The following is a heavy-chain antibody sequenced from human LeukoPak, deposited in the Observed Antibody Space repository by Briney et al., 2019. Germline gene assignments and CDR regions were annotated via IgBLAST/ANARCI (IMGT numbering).Heavy chain of an antibody. Sequence: ASVKVSCKASGYTFTGYYMHWVRQAPGQGLEWMGWINPNSGGTNYAQKLQGRVTMTTDTSTSTAYMELRSLRSDDTAVYYCARWGRYCSSTSCYIIEHDIWGQGTMVTVSS. CDR3: ARWGRYCSSTSCYIIEHDI. V-gene: IGHV1-2*02. D-gene: IGHD2-2*02. J-gene: IGHJ3*02. CDR2: INPNSGGT. CDR1: GYTFTGYY.